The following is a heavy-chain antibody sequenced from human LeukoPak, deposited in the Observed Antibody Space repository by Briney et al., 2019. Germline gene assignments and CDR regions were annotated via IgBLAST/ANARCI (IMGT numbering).Heavy chain of an antibody. CDR1: GGTFISYA. CDR3: ARAGGGRDVYNFGYGMDV. Sequence: SVTVSCKASGGTFISYAISWVRQAPGQGLEWMGRIIPILGIANYAQKFQGRVTITADKSTSTAYMQLSSLRSEDTAVYYCARAGGGRDVYNFGYGMDVWGQGTTVTVSS. CDR2: IIPILGIA. V-gene: IGHV1-69*04. D-gene: IGHD5-24*01. J-gene: IGHJ6*02.